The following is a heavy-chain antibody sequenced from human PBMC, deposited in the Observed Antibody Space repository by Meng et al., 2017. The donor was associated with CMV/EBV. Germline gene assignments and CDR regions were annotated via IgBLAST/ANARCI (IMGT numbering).Heavy chain of an antibody. J-gene: IGHJ4*02. CDR2: ISYDGSNK. V-gene: IGHV3-30*04. Sequence: GESLKISCAASGFTFSSYAMHWVRQAPGKGLEWVAVISYDGSNKYYADSVKGRFTISRDNSMNTLYLQMNSLRAEDTAVYYCARDRGELLDYWGQGTLVTVSS. D-gene: IGHD1-26*01. CDR1: GFTFSSYA. CDR3: ARDRGELLDY.